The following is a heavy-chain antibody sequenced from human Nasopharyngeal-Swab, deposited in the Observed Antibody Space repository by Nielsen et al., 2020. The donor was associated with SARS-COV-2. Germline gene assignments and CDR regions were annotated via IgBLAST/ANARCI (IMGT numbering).Heavy chain of an antibody. V-gene: IGHV4-59*13. D-gene: IGHD5-18*01. J-gene: IGHJ3*02. CDR1: GGSISSYY. Sequence: SETLSLTCAVSGGSISSYYWSWIRQPPGKGLEWLGYISYSGSTNYNPSLKSRVSMSVDTSKNHFSVKLNLVTAADTAVYYCARTQLWGAFDIWGQGTMVTVSS. CDR2: ISYSGST. CDR3: ARTQLWGAFDI.